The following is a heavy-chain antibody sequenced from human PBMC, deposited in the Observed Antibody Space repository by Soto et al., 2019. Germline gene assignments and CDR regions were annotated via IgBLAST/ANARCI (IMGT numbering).Heavy chain of an antibody. D-gene: IGHD2-2*01. Sequence: QMQLVQSGPEVKKPGTSVKVSCKTSGFTFTSSAMQWVRQARGQRLEWIGWIVVGSGHTNYAQKFQGRVTITRDMSTSTAYMQLSSLRSEDTAVYYCAAASSTSGGYYGMDVWGQGTTVTVSS. CDR2: IVVGSGHT. V-gene: IGHV1-58*02. J-gene: IGHJ6*02. CDR3: AAASSTSGGYYGMDV. CDR1: GFTFTSSA.